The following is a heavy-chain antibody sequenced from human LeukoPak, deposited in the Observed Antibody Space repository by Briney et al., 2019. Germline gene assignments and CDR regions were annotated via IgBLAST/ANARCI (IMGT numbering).Heavy chain of an antibody. CDR1: GFTFSSYS. CDR3: ARDHLATIYYFDY. J-gene: IGHJ4*02. CDR2: ISSSSSYI. V-gene: IGHV3-21*01. D-gene: IGHD5-24*01. Sequence: GGSLRLSCAASGFTFSSYSMNWVRQAPGKGLEWVSSISSSSSYIYYADSVKGRFTISRDDAKNSLYLQMNSLRAEDTAVYYCARDHLATIYYFDYWGQGTLVTVSS.